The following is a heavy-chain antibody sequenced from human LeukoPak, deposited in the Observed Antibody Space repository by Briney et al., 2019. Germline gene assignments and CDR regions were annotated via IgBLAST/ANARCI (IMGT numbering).Heavy chain of an antibody. CDR2: ISGSSGST. CDR3: AKLPDSSGWPEYYFDY. Sequence: GGSLRLSCAASGFTFSSYAMSWVRQAPGKGLEWVSAISGSSGSTYYADSVKGRFTISRDNSKNTLYLQMNSLRAEDTAVYYCAKLPDSSGWPEYYFDYWGQGTLVTVSS. J-gene: IGHJ4*02. D-gene: IGHD6-19*01. CDR1: GFTFSSYA. V-gene: IGHV3-23*01.